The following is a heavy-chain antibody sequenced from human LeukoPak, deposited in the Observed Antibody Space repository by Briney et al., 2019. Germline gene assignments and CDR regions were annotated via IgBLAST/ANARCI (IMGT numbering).Heavy chain of an antibody. J-gene: IGHJ5*02. CDR3: ARGMRTMVPGVITA. D-gene: IGHD3-10*01. CDR1: GFTFSSYE. V-gene: IGHV3-48*03. Sequence: GGSLRLSCAAYGFTFSSYEMNWVRQAPGKGLEWVSYISSSGSTIYYADSVKGRFTISRDNAKNSLYLQMNSLRAEDTAVYYCARGMRTMVPGVITAWGQGTLVTVSS. CDR2: ISSSGSTI.